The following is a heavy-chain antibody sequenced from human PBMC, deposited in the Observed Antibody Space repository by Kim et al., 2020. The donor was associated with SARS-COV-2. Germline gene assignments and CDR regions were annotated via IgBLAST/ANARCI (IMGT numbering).Heavy chain of an antibody. D-gene: IGHD2-2*02. Sequence: GGSLRLSCAASGFTFSSYWMSWVRQAPGKGLEWVANIKQDGSEKYYVDSVKGRFTISRDNAKNSLYLQMNSLRAEDTAVYYCARDDIVVVPAAIYCYYGMDVWGQGTTVTVSS. V-gene: IGHV3-7*01. CDR1: GFTFSSYW. CDR2: IKQDGSEK. CDR3: ARDDIVVVPAAIYCYYGMDV. J-gene: IGHJ6*02.